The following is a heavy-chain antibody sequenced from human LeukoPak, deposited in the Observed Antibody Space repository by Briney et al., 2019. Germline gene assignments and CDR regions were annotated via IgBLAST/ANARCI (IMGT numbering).Heavy chain of an antibody. J-gene: IGHJ5*02. D-gene: IGHD3-10*01. CDR2: IYHSGST. V-gene: IGHV4-39*01. CDR1: GGSISSSSYY. CDR3: AAFSYGSGST. Sequence: SETLSLTCTVSGGSISSSSYYWGWIRQPPGKGLEWIGSIYHSGSTYYNPSLKSRVTISVDTSKNQFSLKLSSVTAADTAVCYCAAFSYGSGSTWGQGTLVTVSS.